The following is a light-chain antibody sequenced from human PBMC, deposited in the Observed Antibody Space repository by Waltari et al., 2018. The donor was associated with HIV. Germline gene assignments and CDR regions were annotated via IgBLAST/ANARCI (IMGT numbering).Light chain of an antibody. V-gene: IGKV3-20*01. CDR2: GAS. CDR3: QQYGNAPDS. Sequence: EIVLTQSPGTLSLSPGERATLPCRASPSVSSSYLAWYQQKPGQAPRLLIYGASSRATGIPDRFSGSGSGTDFTLTISRLEPEDFAVYYCQQYGNAPDSFGQGTKLEIK. J-gene: IGKJ2*03. CDR1: PSVSSSY.